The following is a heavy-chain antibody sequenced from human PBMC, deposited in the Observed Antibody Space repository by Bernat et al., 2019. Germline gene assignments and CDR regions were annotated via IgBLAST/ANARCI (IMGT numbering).Heavy chain of an antibody. CDR3: ARGTSTSAPYMDV. J-gene: IGHJ6*03. CDR1: GFTVSSNY. V-gene: IGHV3-11*05. CDR2: ISSSSSYT. Sequence: VRLVESGGALVQPGGSLRLSCAASGFTVSSNYMSWIRQAPGKGLDWVSYISSSSSYTNYADSVKGRFTISRDNAKNSLYLQMNSLRAEDTAVYYCARGTSTSAPYMDVWGKGTTVTVSS.